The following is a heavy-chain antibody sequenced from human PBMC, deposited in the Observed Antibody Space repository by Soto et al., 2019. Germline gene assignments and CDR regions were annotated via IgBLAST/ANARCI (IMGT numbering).Heavy chain of an antibody. CDR2: IIPVFQTA. CDR1: GGLFSSYP. V-gene: IGHV1-69*01. J-gene: IGHJ4*02. Sequence: QVQLVQSGAEVKKPGSSVKVSCKASGGLFSSYPISWVRQVPGHGLEWMGGIIPVFQTAYYTQRLQGRVTISAEESTNTGYVELSSLRSEDTGIYYCARGGSGYIWFIEFWGQGTLVTGSS. CDR3: ARGGSGYIWFIEF. D-gene: IGHD3-22*01.